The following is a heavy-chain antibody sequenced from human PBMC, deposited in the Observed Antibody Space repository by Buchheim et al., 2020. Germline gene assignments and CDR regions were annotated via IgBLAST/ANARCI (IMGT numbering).Heavy chain of an antibody. Sequence: QLQLQESGPGLVKPSETLSLTCTVSGGSISSSSYYWGWIRQPPGKGLEWIGSIYYSGSTYYNPSLKSRVTISVDTSKNQFSLKLSSVTAADTAVYYCARLWGGYSSSWPFFDYWGQGTL. CDR2: IYYSGST. CDR1: GGSISSSSYY. CDR3: ARLWGGYSSSWPFFDY. J-gene: IGHJ4*02. V-gene: IGHV4-39*01. D-gene: IGHD6-13*01.